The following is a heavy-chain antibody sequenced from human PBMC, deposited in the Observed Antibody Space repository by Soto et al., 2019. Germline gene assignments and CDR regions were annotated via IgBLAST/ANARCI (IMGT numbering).Heavy chain of an antibody. Sequence: GESLKISCKGSGYNFASYWIGWARQMPGKGLEWMGIIYPGDSDTRYIPSFEGQVTISADRSISTAYLQWRSLKASDTATYYCARGGAEVSYYYYYGMDVWGQGTTVTVSS. D-gene: IGHD3-16*01. CDR1: GYNFASYW. CDR3: ARGGAEVSYYYYYGMDV. V-gene: IGHV5-51*01. CDR2: IYPGDSDT. J-gene: IGHJ6*02.